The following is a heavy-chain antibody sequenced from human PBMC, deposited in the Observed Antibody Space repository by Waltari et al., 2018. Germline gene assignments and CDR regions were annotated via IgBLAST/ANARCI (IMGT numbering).Heavy chain of an antibody. Sequence: QVQLVQSGAEVKKPAASVKVSCKTSGYTFTGYYMHWVRPDPGQGLEWMGRINPNSGGTTDAQKFQGRVTMTRDTSISTAYMELSRLRSDDTAVYYCARDRVTMIVVAYMEWGYWGQGTLVTVSS. V-gene: IGHV1-2*06. CDR2: INPNSGGT. D-gene: IGHD3-22*01. J-gene: IGHJ4*02. CDR3: ARDRVTMIVVAYMEWGY. CDR1: GYTFTGYY.